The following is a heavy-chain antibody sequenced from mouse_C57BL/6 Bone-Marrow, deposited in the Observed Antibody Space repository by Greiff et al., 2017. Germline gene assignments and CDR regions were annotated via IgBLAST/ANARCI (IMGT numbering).Heavy chain of an antibody. CDR2: ISYDGSN. CDR1: GYSITSGYY. CDR3: AREGGPYYFDY. D-gene: IGHD3-3*01. J-gene: IGHJ2*01. Sequence: EVKLMESGPGLVKPSQSLSLTCSVTGYSITSGYYWNWIRQFPGNKLEWMGYISYDGSNNYNPSLKNRISITRDTSKNQFFLKLNSVTTEDTATYYCAREGGPYYFDYWGRGTTLTVSS. V-gene: IGHV3-6*01.